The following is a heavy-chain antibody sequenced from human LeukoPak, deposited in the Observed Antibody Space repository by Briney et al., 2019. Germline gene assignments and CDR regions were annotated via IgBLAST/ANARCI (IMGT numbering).Heavy chain of an antibody. CDR2: ISSSSSYI. Sequence: GGSLRLSCTASGFTFSSYWMHWVRQAPGKGLEWVSSISSSSSYIYYADSVKGRFTISRDNAKNSLYLQMNSLRAEDTAVYYCARGDSGSLTYYFDYWGQGTLVTVSS. CDR3: ARGDSGSLTYYFDY. J-gene: IGHJ4*02. V-gene: IGHV3-21*01. D-gene: IGHD1-26*01. CDR1: GFTFSSYW.